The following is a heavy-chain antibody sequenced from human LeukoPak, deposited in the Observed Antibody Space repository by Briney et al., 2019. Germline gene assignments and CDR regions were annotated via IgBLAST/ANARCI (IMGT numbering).Heavy chain of an antibody. V-gene: IGHV1-69*05. J-gene: IGHJ5*02. CDR3: ARDYIGGYAPFDP. CDR2: IIPIFGTA. D-gene: IGHD3-22*01. Sequence: SVKVSCKASGGTFSSYAISWVRQAPGQGLEWMGGIIPIFGTANYAQKFQGRVTITTDESTSTAYMELSRLRSEDTAVYYCARDYIGGYAPFDPWGQGTLVTVSS. CDR1: GGTFSSYA.